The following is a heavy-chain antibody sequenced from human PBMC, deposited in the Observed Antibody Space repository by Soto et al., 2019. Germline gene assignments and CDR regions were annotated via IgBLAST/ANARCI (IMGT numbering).Heavy chain of an antibody. CDR3: AKDIKCEDFTYGYFYYGMDV. CDR1: GFTFSSYG. V-gene: IGHV3-30*18. J-gene: IGHJ6*02. D-gene: IGHD3-10*01. CDR2: ISYDGSNK. Sequence: GGSLRLSCAASGFTFSSYGIHWVRQAPGKGLEWVAVISYDGSNKYYADSVKGRFTISRDNSKNTLHLEMITLRPDDTAVYYCAKDIKCEDFTYGYFYYGMDVWGQGTTVTVSS.